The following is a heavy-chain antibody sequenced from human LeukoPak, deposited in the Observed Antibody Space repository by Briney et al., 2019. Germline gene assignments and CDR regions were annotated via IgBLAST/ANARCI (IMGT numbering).Heavy chain of an antibody. CDR1: GGSISSSSYY. CDR3: ARDGGSYGDYAY. Sequence: SETLSLTCTVSGGSISSSSYYWGWIRQPPGKGLEWIGSIYHSGSTYYNPSLKSRVTISVDTSKNKFSLKLSSVTAADTAVYYCARDGGSYGDYAYWGQGTLVTVSS. CDR2: IYHSGST. V-gene: IGHV4-39*07. D-gene: IGHD4-17*01. J-gene: IGHJ4*02.